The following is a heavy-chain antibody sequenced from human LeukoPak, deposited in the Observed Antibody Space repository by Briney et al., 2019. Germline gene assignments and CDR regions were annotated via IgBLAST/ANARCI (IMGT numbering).Heavy chain of an antibody. Sequence: GGSLRLSCAASGFTFSGFWMTWVRQAPGKGLEWVANINEDGSEKYYVDSVKGRCTTSRDNAKKSLSLQMNGLRAEDMGVYYCARGRGIGAWGQGTTVTVSS. J-gene: IGHJ6*02. CDR2: INEDGSEK. CDR1: GFTFSGFW. CDR3: ARGRGIGA. V-gene: IGHV3-7*01.